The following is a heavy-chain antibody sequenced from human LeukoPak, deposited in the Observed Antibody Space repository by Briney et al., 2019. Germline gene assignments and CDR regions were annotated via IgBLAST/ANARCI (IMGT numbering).Heavy chain of an antibody. D-gene: IGHD3-22*01. Sequence: GGSLRLSCAASGFTFSSYAMSWVRQAPGKGLEWVSAISGSGGSTYYADSVKGRFTISRDNSKNTLYLQMNSLRAEDTAVYYCAKEPYYYDSSGYDAELAFDIWGQGTMVTVSS. CDR1: GFTFSSYA. J-gene: IGHJ3*02. CDR3: AKEPYYYDSSGYDAELAFDI. V-gene: IGHV3-23*01. CDR2: ISGSGGST.